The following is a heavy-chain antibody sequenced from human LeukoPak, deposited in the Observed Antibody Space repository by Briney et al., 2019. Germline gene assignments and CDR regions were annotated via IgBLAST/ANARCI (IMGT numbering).Heavy chain of an antibody. V-gene: IGHV4-31*03. CDR2: IYYSGST. J-gene: IGHJ3*02. CDR1: GGSISSGGYY. CDR3: ARHVYSSGWYDVYDM. D-gene: IGHD6-19*01. Sequence: SETLSLTCTVSGGSISSGGYYWSWIRQHPGKGLEGIGYIYYSGSTYYSPSLKSRVTISVDTPKNQFSLKLSSVTAADTAVYYCARHVYSSGWYDVYDMWGQGTIVIVSS.